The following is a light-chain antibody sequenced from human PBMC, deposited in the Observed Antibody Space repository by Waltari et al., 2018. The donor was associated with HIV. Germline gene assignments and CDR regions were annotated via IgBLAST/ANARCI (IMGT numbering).Light chain of an antibody. CDR2: EVS. Sequence: QSALTQPASVSGSPGQSIPISCPGTSRDVGAYHSVSWYQQPPGTAPKRMIFEVSNRPSGISDRFSGSKSGNTASLTISGLQAEDEADYYCSSLTTTNTLIFGGGTKVTVL. CDR1: SRDVGAYHS. CDR3: SSLTTTNTLI. J-gene: IGLJ2*01. V-gene: IGLV2-14*01.